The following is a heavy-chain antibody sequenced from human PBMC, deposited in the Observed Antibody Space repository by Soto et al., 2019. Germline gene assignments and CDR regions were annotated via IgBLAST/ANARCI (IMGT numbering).Heavy chain of an antibody. Sequence: QVQLVESGGGVVQPGRSLRLSCAASGFTFSSYGMHWVRQAPGKGLEWVAVIWYDGSNKYYADSVKGRFTISRDNSKNALYLQMNSLRAEDTAVYYCARDGLGNGMDVWGQWTTVTVSS. CDR2: IWYDGSNK. CDR1: GFTFSSYG. V-gene: IGHV3-33*01. CDR3: ARDGLGNGMDV. D-gene: IGHD6-19*01. J-gene: IGHJ6*02.